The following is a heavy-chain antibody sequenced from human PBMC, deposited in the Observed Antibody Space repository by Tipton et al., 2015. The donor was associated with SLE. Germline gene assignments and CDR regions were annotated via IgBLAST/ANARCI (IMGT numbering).Heavy chain of an antibody. V-gene: IGHV3-13*01. CDR1: GSTFSSYD. CDR3: ARASYSSLLFGY. CDR2: IGTAGDT. D-gene: IGHD6-6*01. Sequence: SLRLSCAASGSTFSSYDMHWVRQATGKGLEWVSAIGTAGDTYYPGSVKGRFTISRENAKNSLYLQMNSLRAGDTAVYYCARASYSSLLFGYWGQGTLVTVSS. J-gene: IGHJ4*02.